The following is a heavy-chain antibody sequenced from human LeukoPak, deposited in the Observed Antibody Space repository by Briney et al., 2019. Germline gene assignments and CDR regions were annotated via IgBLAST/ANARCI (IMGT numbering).Heavy chain of an antibody. CDR3: AREDDSSGWYHDAFDI. Sequence: SETLSLTCTVSGGSISSYYWSWIRQPPGKGLEWIGYIYYSGSTNYNPSLKSRVTISVDTSKNQFSLKLSSVTAADTAVYYCAREDDSSGWYHDAFDIWGQGTMVTVSS. V-gene: IGHV4-59*12. D-gene: IGHD6-19*01. J-gene: IGHJ3*02. CDR1: GGSISSYY. CDR2: IYYSGST.